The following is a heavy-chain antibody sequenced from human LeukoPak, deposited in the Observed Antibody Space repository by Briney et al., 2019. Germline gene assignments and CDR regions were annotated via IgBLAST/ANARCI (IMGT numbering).Heavy chain of an antibody. V-gene: IGHV4-34*01. CDR3: ARYSYGYGGLFDY. CDR2: IYHSGST. CDR1: GGSFSGYY. Sequence: SETLSLTCAVYGGSFSGYYWSWIRQPPGKGLEWIGEIYHSGSTNYNPSLKSRVTISVDKSKNQFSLKLSSVTAADTAVYYCARYSYGYGGLFDYWGQGTLVTVSS. J-gene: IGHJ4*02. D-gene: IGHD5-18*01.